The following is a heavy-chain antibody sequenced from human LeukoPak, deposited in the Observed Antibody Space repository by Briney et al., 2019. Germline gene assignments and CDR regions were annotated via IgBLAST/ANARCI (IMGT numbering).Heavy chain of an antibody. D-gene: IGHD3-22*01. J-gene: IGHJ4*02. CDR2: ISISSTYI. Sequence: PGGALRLSCAASGFIFSTYSATWVRQAPGKGLDWVSSISISSTYIYCADSVKGRFTISRDNAKNSLYLQMNSLRAEVTAVYYCARVRSDYYDSSGYFLGYFDKWGQGTLVTVSS. CDR1: GFIFSTYS. CDR3: ARVRSDYYDSSGYFLGYFDK. V-gene: IGHV3-21*01.